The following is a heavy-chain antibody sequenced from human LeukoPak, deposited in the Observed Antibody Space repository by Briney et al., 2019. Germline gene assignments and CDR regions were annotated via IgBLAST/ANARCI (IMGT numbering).Heavy chain of an antibody. CDR1: GLNFDDSA. J-gene: IGHJ4*02. Sequence: PGGSLRLSCVASGLNFDDSAMHWVRQAPGKGLEWVSLISADGGSTFSADSVKGRFSISRDNSKNSLYLQMNSLRSEDTAMYYCAKESGKFDYWGPGTLVAVSS. V-gene: IGHV3-43*02. CDR2: ISADGGST. CDR3: AKESGKFDY.